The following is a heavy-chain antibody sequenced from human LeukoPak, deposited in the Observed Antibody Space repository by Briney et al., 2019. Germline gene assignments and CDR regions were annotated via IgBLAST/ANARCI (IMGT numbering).Heavy chain of an antibody. Sequence: SETLSLTCTVSGGSISSYYWSWIRQPAGKGLEWIGRIYTTGNANYNPSLKSRVTISVDTSKNRFSLKLSSVTAADTAVYYCARAGGTYYYDSSGYYRLRFDYWGQGTLVTVSS. CDR2: IYTTGNA. CDR1: GGSISSYY. J-gene: IGHJ4*02. D-gene: IGHD3-22*01. CDR3: ARAGGTYYYDSSGYYRLRFDY. V-gene: IGHV4-4*07.